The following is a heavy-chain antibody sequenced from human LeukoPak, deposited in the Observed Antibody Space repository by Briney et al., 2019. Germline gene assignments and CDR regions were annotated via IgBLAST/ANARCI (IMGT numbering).Heavy chain of an antibody. Sequence: GGSLRLSCAASGFTFSTYEMNWVRQAPGKGLEWVSYISSSSSDIYYAASVKGRFTISRDNAKNSPYLQMNSLRDEDTAVYYCARDKDIVATNYFDYWGQGTLVTVSS. CDR2: ISSSSSDI. CDR1: GFTFSTYE. CDR3: ARDKDIVATNYFDY. J-gene: IGHJ4*02. D-gene: IGHD5-12*01. V-gene: IGHV3-48*03.